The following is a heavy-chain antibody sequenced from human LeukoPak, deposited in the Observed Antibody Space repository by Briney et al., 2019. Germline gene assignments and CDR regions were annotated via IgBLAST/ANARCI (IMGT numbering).Heavy chain of an antibody. V-gene: IGHV3-11*01. CDR2: ISSSGSML. Sequence: GGSLRLSCAVSGFTFSDYYMSWVRQAPGKGLEWVSYISSSGSMLHYADSVEGRFTISRDSAKNSLYLQMSSLRDEDTGVYYCAKGLRTGVGPYMGYHYYMDVWGKGATVTVSS. D-gene: IGHD3-16*01. CDR1: GFTFSDYY. CDR3: AKGLRTGVGPYMGYHYYMDV. J-gene: IGHJ6*03.